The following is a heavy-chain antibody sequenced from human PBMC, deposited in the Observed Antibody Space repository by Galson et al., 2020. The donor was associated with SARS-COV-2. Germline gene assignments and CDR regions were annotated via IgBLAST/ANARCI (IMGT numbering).Heavy chain of an antibody. D-gene: IGHD6-19*01. J-gene: IGHJ4*02. CDR2: IWSDENKR. CDR3: ARDPPDSGWALAW. V-gene: IGHV3-33*01. Sequence: GESLKISCAASGFNFRIDAMHWVRQAPGKGLEWVAMIWSDENKRYYADSVKGRFTISRDNSQNMLSLQMNGLRVEDTAVYFCARDPPDSGWALAWWGQGTLVTVSS. CDR1: GFNFRIDA.